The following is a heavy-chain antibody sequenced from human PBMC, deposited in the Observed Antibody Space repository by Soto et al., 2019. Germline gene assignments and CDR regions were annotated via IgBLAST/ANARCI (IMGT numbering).Heavy chain of an antibody. D-gene: IGHD5-18*01. V-gene: IGHV3-30*18. CDR3: AKDRIQLMFPDY. CDR2: ISYDGSNK. Sequence: GGSLRLSCAASGFTFSSYGMHWVRQAPGKGLEWVAVISYDGSNKYYADSVKGRFTISRDNSKNTLYLQMNSLRAEDTAVYYCAKDRIQLMFPDYWGQGTLVTVSS. CDR1: GFTFSSYG. J-gene: IGHJ4*02.